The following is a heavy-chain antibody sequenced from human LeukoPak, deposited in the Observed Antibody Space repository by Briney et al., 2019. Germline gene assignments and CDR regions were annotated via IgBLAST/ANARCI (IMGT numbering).Heavy chain of an antibody. CDR3: ARWYYYGSGSYYNSNWFDP. Sequence: SETLSLTCTVSGGSISSYYWSWIRQPPGKGLEWNGYIYYSGSTNYNPSLKSRVTISVDTSKNQFSLKLSSVSAADTAVYYCARWYYYGSGSYYNSNWFDPWGQGTLVTVSS. D-gene: IGHD3-10*01. CDR1: GGSISSYY. J-gene: IGHJ5*02. CDR2: IYYSGST. V-gene: IGHV4-59*01.